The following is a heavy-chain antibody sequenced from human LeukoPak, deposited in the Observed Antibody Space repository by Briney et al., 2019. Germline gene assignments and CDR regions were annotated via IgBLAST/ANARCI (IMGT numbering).Heavy chain of an antibody. CDR3: ARQSSGFFGSDY. J-gene: IGHJ4*02. CDR2: INPNSGGT. D-gene: IGHD3-10*01. Sequence: ASVKVSCMASGYTFTGYYMHWVRQAPGQGLEWMGWINPNSGGTNYAQNFQGRVTMTRDPSISTAYMQLSRLRSDDTAVYCWARQSSGFFGSDYWGQGTLVTVSS. CDR1: GYTFTGYY. V-gene: IGHV1-2*02.